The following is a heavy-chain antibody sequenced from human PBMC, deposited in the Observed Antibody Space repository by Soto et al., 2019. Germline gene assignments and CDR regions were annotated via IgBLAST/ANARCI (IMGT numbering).Heavy chain of an antibody. CDR1: GFTFSSYA. Sequence: PGGSLRLSCAASGFTFSSYAMSWVRQAPGKGLEWVSAISGSGGSTYYADSVKGRFTISRDNSKNTLYLQMNSLRAEDTAVYYCAKDAGYSSGWYADMALDFDYWGQGTLVTVSS. V-gene: IGHV3-23*01. J-gene: IGHJ4*02. D-gene: IGHD6-19*01. CDR2: ISGSGGST. CDR3: AKDAGYSSGWYADMALDFDY.